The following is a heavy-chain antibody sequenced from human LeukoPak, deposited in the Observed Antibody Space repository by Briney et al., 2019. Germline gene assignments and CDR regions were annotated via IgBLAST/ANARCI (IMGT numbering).Heavy chain of an antibody. CDR3: AKAFREYGSSTYSSFDV. Sequence: GGSLRLSCAASGFTFSNAWMSWVRQAPGKGLEWVGRIKSKTDGGTTDYAAPVKGRFTISRDDSKNTLYLQMNSLSTEDTAIYYCAKAFREYGSSTYSSFDVWGQGTMVTVSS. D-gene: IGHD6-13*01. CDR2: IKSKTDGGTT. V-gene: IGHV3-15*01. CDR1: GFTFSNAW. J-gene: IGHJ3*01.